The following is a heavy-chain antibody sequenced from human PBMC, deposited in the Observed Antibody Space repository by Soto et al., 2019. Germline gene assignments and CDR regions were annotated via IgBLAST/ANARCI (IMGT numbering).Heavy chain of an antibody. D-gene: IGHD2-15*01. CDR2: TRNKANSYTT. Sequence: EVQLVESGGGLVQPGGSLRLSCAGSGITLSDQYMDWVRQAPGKGLEWIGRTRNKANSYTTEYAPSVKGRFTISRDDSKNSMYLQMNSLTTEDTAMYYCARDWSHCSCGNCYSRFDYWGQGTLVTVFS. CDR3: ARDWSHCSCGNCYSRFDY. CDR1: GITLSDQY. J-gene: IGHJ4*02. V-gene: IGHV3-72*01.